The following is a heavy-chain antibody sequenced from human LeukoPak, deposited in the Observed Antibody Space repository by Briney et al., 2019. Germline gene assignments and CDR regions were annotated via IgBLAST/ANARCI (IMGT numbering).Heavy chain of an antibody. CDR1: GFTFSSYA. V-gene: IGHV3-23*01. D-gene: IGHD1-26*01. CDR2: ISGSGGST. Sequence: PGGSLRLSCAASGFTFSSYAMSWVRQAPGKGLEWVSAISGSGGSTYYADSVKGRFTISRDNSKNTLYLQMYSLRAEDTAVYYCAKFPLYSGSPFAFDIWGQGTMVTVSS. J-gene: IGHJ3*02. CDR3: AKFPLYSGSPFAFDI.